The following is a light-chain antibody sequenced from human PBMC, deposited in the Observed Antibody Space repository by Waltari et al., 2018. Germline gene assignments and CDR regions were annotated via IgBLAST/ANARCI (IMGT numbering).Light chain of an antibody. Sequence: QSVLTQPPSVSGAPGQRVTISCTGSGPNIGAGYDVHWYPQVPRTAPKLLIYGSTSRPLGVPDRFFGSTSGTSASLTITGLQVEDEGDYYCQSYDTSLSVVFGGGTKLTVL. V-gene: IGLV1-40*01. J-gene: IGLJ3*02. CDR3: QSYDTSLSVV. CDR2: GST. CDR1: GPNIGAGYD.